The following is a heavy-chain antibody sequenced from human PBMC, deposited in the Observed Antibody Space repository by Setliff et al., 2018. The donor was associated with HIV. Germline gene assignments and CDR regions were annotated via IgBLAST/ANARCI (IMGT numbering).Heavy chain of an antibody. CDR1: GDTFTSYD. Sequence: GASVKVSCKTSGDTFTSYDINWVRQAAGHGLEWMGWMTPYSGNTGYAQKFQGRVPMTRNTSISTAYMELSSLRSEDTAVYYCARGGGGYYYVGAVDIWGQGTVVTVSS. J-gene: IGHJ3*02. CDR2: MTPYSGNT. D-gene: IGHD3-22*01. CDR3: ARGGGGYYYVGAVDI. V-gene: IGHV1-8*02.